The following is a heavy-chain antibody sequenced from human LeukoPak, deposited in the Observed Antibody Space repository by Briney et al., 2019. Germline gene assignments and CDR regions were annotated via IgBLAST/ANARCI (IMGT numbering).Heavy chain of an antibody. V-gene: IGHV4-34*01. J-gene: IGHJ5*02. Sequence: PSETLSLTCAVYGGSFSGYYWSWIRQPPGKGLEWIGEINHSGSTNYNPSLKSRVTISVDTSKNQFSLKLSSVTAADTAVYYCARGLRIFGVVIGNWFDPWGQGTLVTVSS. D-gene: IGHD3-3*01. CDR2: INHSGST. CDR1: GGSFSGYY. CDR3: ARGLRIFGVVIGNWFDP.